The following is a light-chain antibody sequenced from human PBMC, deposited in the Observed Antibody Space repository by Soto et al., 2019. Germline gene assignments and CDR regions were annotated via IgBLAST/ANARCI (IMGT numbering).Light chain of an antibody. V-gene: IGKV3-20*01. Sequence: EIVLTQSPGTLSLSPGERATLSCRGSLSVSSSYLAWYQQKPGQAPRLLIYGASSRATGIPDRFSGSGSGTDFTLTISRLEPEDFAVYYCLQYGSSPNTFGQGTKLEIK. CDR1: LSVSSSY. CDR3: LQYGSSPNT. J-gene: IGKJ2*01. CDR2: GAS.